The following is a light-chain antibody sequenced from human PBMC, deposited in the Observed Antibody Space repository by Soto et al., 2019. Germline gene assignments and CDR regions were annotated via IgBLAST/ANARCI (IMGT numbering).Light chain of an antibody. CDR2: DAS. V-gene: IGKV1-5*01. CDR1: QSVSNW. Sequence: DIQMTQSPSTLSASVGDRVTITCRASQSVSNWLAWYQQKPGKAPKLLIYDASDLERGVPSRFSGSGSGTEFTLTISGLQADDFATYYCQQYKSSSTWTFGKGTKVDIK. CDR3: QQYKSSSTWT. J-gene: IGKJ1*01.